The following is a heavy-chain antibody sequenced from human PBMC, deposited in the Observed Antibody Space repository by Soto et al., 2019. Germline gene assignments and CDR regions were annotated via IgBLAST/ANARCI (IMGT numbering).Heavy chain of an antibody. CDR3: VGGQYYLDY. CDR2: ISYDGSNK. D-gene: IGHD3-10*01. Sequence: QVQLVESAGGVVQPGTSLRLSCAASGFPFTTYGMHWVREAPTKGLDWVAVISYDGSNKYYADSVRGRFTISRDNSKNTLYLQINSLRPEDTALYYCVGGQYYLDYRGQGTLVTVSS. CDR1: GFPFTTYG. V-gene: IGHV3-30*03. J-gene: IGHJ4*02.